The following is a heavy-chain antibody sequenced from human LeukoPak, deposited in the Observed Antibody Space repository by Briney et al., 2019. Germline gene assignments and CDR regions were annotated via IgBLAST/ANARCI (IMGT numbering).Heavy chain of an antibody. D-gene: IGHD3-10*01. Sequence: GGSLRLSCAASGFTFSSYAMSWVRQAPGKGLEWVSAISGSGGSTYYADSVKGRFTISRDNSKNTLYLQMNSLRAEDTAVYYCAKEDQKITMVRGVIITSRLFLDYWGQGTLVTVSS. CDR1: GFTFSSYA. J-gene: IGHJ4*02. CDR3: AKEDQKITMVRGVIITSRLFLDY. CDR2: ISGSGGST. V-gene: IGHV3-23*01.